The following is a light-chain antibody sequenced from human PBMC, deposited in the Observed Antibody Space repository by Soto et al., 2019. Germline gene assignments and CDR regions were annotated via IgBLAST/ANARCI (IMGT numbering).Light chain of an antibody. J-gene: IGKJ1*01. Sequence: AIQLTQSPSSLSASVGDRVTITCRASQVINSALAWYQQKPGKAPDXLIFDASTLKSGVPSRFSGSGSGTELTITISSLQPDDFETYYCQHYNSYSEAFGQGTKVDIK. CDR2: DAS. V-gene: IGKV1-13*02. CDR3: QHYNSYSEA. CDR1: QVINSA.